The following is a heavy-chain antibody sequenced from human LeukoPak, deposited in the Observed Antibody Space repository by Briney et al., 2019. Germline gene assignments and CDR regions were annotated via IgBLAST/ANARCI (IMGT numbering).Heavy chain of an antibody. CDR3: ARYGSGSTWFDP. D-gene: IGHD3-10*01. V-gene: IGHV4-30-4*01. CDR2: INYSGST. J-gene: IGHJ5*02. Sequence: PSQTLSLTCTVSGGSISSDNYQWSWIRQPQGKALEGIGYINYSGSTYYNPSLKSRVTISVDTSKNHFSLRLSSVTAADTAVYYCARYGSGSTWFDPWGQGTLVTVSS. CDR1: GGSISSDNYQ.